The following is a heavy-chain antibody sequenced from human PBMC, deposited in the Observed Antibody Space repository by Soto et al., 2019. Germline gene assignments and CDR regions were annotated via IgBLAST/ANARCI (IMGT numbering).Heavy chain of an antibody. V-gene: IGHV1-3*01. Sequence: VKVSCKATGYTFSAYTMNWVRQAPGQSLEWMGWINAASGNTKYSQNFQGRVSITRDTSASTVYMELNSLRDDDAAMYYCAKDSGLPRFGTLIHALDLWGQGTMVTVSS. CDR1: GYTFSAYT. CDR2: INAASGNT. CDR3: AKDSGLPRFGTLIHALDL. D-gene: IGHD3-10*01. J-gene: IGHJ3*01.